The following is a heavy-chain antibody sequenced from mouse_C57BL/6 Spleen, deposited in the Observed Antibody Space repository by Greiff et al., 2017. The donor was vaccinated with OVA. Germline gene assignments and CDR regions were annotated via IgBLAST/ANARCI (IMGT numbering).Heavy chain of an antibody. V-gene: IGHV1-80*01. CDR1: GYAFSSYW. D-gene: IGHD1-1*01. Sequence: QVQLQQSGAELVKPGASVKISCKASGYAFSSYWMNWVKPRPGKGLEWIGQIYPGDGDTNYNGKLKGKATLTADKSSSTAYMQLRSLTSEDSAVYFCAREGYYGSSHWYFDVWGTGTTVTVSS. CDR3: AREGYYGSSHWYFDV. J-gene: IGHJ1*03. CDR2: IYPGDGDT.